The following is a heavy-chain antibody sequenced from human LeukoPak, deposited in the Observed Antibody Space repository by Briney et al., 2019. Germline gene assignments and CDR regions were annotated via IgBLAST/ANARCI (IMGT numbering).Heavy chain of an antibody. Sequence: SETLSLTCTVSGGSISSYYWSGIRQPAGKGLEWIGRIYTSGSTNYNPSLKSRVNISVDKYKNQFSLKLSSVTAADTAVYYCERDQVGANAPWGQGTLVTVSS. D-gene: IGHD1-26*01. J-gene: IGHJ5*02. V-gene: IGHV4-4*07. CDR1: GGSISSYY. CDR3: ERDQVGANAP. CDR2: IYTSGST.